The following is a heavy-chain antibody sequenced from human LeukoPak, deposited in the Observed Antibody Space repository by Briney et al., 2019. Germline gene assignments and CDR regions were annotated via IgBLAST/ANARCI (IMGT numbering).Heavy chain of an antibody. CDR3: ASLGYCSGGSCYYYYMDV. J-gene: IGHJ6*03. CDR1: GYTFTGYY. V-gene: IGHV1-2*02. CDR2: INPNSGGT. Sequence: GASVKVSCKASGYTFTGYYMHWVRQAPGQGLEWMGWINPNSGGTNYAQKFQGRVTMTRDTSISTAYMELSRLRSDDTAVYYCASLGYCSGGSCYYYYMDVWGKGTTVTISS. D-gene: IGHD2-15*01.